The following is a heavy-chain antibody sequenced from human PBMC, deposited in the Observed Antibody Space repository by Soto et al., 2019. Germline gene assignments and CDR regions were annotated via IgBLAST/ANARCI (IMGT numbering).Heavy chain of an antibody. D-gene: IGHD3-3*01. V-gene: IGHV3-48*01. J-gene: IGHJ6*04. Sequence: GGSLRLSCAASGFTFSSYSMNWVRQAPGKGLEWVSYISSSSSTIYYADSVKGRFTISRDNAKTSLYLQMNSLRAEDTAVYYCARDEYVRNYDFWSGYVVAVDVWGKGTTVTVSS. CDR3: ARDEYVRNYDFWSGYVVAVDV. CDR1: GFTFSSYS. CDR2: ISSSSSTI.